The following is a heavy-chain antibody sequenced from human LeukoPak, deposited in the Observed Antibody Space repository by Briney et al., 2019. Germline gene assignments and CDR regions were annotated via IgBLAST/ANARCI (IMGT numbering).Heavy chain of an antibody. V-gene: IGHV3-21*01. CDR3: AAGIGWELNADYYYGMDV. CDR2: ISSSSSYI. CDR1: GFTFSSYS. D-gene: IGHD1-26*01. Sequence: PGGSLRLSCAASGFTFSSYSMNWVRQAPGKGLEWVSSISSSSSYIYYADSVKGRFTISRDNAKNSLYLQMNSLRAEDTAVYYCAAGIGWELNADYYYGMDVWGQGTTVTVSS. J-gene: IGHJ6*02.